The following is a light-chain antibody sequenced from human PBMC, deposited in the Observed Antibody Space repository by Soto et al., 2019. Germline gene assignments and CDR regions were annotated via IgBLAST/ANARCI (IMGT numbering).Light chain of an antibody. CDR1: SSDVGSYNL. J-gene: IGLJ3*02. V-gene: IGLV2-14*02. CDR3: SSFTNTNSLEDWV. Sequence: QLVLTQPASVSGSPGQSITISCTGTSSDVGSYNLVSWYQQHPGRAPKLIIYEVDSRTSGISDRFSGSKSGNTASLTISGLQPEDEADYYCSSFTNTNSLEDWVFGGGTKLTVL. CDR2: EVD.